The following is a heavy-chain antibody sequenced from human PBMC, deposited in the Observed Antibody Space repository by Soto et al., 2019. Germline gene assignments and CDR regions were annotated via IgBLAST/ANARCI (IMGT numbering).Heavy chain of an antibody. J-gene: IGHJ5*02. V-gene: IGHV6-1*01. CDR1: GDSVSSNSAA. CDR3: AREGGLGYCSSTSCYTSNWFDH. D-gene: IGHD2-2*02. CDR2: TYYRSKWYN. Sequence: SQTLSLTCVISGDSVSSNSAAWNWIRQSPSRGLEWLGRTYYRSKWYNDYAVSVKSRITINPDTSKNQFSLQLNSVTPEDTAVYYCAREGGLGYCSSTSCYTSNWFDHWGQGP.